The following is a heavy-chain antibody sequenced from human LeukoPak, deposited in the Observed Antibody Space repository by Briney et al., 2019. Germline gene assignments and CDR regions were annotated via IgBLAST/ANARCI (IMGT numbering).Heavy chain of an antibody. D-gene: IGHD3-22*01. CDR1: GGTFSSYA. V-gene: IGHV1-18*01. CDR2: ISAYNGNT. Sequence: ASVKVSCKASGGTFSSYAISWVRQAPGQGLEWMGWISAYNGNTNYAQKLQGRVTMTTDTSTSTAYMELRRLRSDDTAVYYCARLKGYYDSSGYYTYYFDYWGQGTLVTVSS. J-gene: IGHJ4*02. CDR3: ARLKGYYDSSGYYTYYFDY.